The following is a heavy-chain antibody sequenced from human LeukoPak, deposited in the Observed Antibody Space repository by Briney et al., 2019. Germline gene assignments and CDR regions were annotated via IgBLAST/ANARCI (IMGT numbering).Heavy chain of an antibody. V-gene: IGHV4-39*07. CDR3: ARVAEDYYDSSGYSYYFDY. J-gene: IGHJ4*02. CDR1: GGSISSSSYY. CDR2: IYYSGGT. D-gene: IGHD3-22*01. Sequence: SETLSLTCTVSGGSISSSSYYWGWIRQPPGKGLEWIGSIYYSGGTYYNPSLKSRVTISVDTSKNQFSLKLSSVTAADTAVYYCARVAEDYYDSSGYSYYFDYWGQGTLVTVSS.